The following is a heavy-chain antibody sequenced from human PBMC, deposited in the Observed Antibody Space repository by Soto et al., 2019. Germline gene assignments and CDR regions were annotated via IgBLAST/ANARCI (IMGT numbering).Heavy chain of an antibody. J-gene: IGHJ4*02. CDR3: VFGSWNQYFFDY. V-gene: IGHV3-33*08. D-gene: IGHD6-13*01. CDR1: GFTFTSYS. Sequence: GGSLRLSCTTSGFTFTSYSMHWVRQAPGKGLEWVATFWYDASAQRYADSVKGRFTISRDPSRGTLYLLMDSLRTGDTAVYYCVFGSWNQYFFDYWGQEIVVTVSS. CDR2: FWYDASAQ.